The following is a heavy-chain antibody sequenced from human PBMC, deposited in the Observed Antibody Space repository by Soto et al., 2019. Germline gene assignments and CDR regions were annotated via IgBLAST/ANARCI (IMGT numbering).Heavy chain of an antibody. J-gene: IGHJ4*02. CDR3: ARELGDGYNYVSFVFDY. V-gene: IGHV4-31*03. CDR2: IYYSGST. CDR1: GGSISSGGYY. Sequence: SETLSLTCTVSGGSISSGGYYWSWIRQHPGKGLEWIGYIYYSGSTYYNPSLKSRVTISVDTSKNQFPLKLSSVTAADTAVYYCARELGDGYNYVSFVFDYWGQGTLVTVSS. D-gene: IGHD5-12*01.